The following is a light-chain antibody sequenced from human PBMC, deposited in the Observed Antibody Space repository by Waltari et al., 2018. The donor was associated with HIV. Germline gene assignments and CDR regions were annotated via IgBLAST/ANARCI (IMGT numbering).Light chain of an antibody. J-gene: IGLJ2*01. Sequence: SYDLTQPPSVSLSPGPTASITSSGAHLGHKYVCLYQHKPVQSPVLVIYQDNKRPSGIPERFSGANSGNTATLTISVTQAMDEADYYCQAWDTCTASFGGGTRLTVL. CDR1: HLGHKY. CDR2: QDN. V-gene: IGLV3-1*01. CDR3: QAWDTCTAS.